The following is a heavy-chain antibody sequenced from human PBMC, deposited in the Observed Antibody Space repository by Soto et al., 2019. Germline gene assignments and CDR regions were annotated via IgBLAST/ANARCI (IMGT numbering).Heavy chain of an antibody. D-gene: IGHD3-10*01. CDR3: LTMGRGYINY. Sequence: EVQLVESGGGLVKPGGSLRLSCAASGFTLGNAWMTWVRQAPGKGLGWVGRIASKTDGETTDYAAPVKARFTISRDDTKNPLYLQMNSLNTADTNVYYCLTMGRGYINYWGQGTLVTVSS. J-gene: IGHJ4*02. CDR1: GFTLGNAW. CDR2: IASKTDGETT. V-gene: IGHV3-15*04.